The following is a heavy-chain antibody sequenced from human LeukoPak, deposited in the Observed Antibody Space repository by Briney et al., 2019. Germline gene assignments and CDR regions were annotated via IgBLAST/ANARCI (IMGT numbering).Heavy chain of an antibody. CDR2: IWYDGSNK. D-gene: IGHD2-15*01. CDR1: GFTFSSYG. Sequence: PGGSLRLSCAASGFTFSSYGMHWVRQAPGKGLEWVAVIWYDGSNKYYADSVKGRFTISRDNSKNTLYLQMNSLRAEDTAVYYCARDALGYCSGGSCYSLGYWGQGTLVTVSS. J-gene: IGHJ4*02. V-gene: IGHV3-33*01. CDR3: ARDALGYCSGGSCYSLGY.